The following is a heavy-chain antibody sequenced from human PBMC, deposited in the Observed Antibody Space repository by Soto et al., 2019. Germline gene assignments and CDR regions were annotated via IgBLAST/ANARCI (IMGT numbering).Heavy chain of an antibody. CDR1: GYTFTKHD. V-gene: IGHV1-46*01. D-gene: IGHD3-10*01. CDR3: ARGSSSGSGGTGVLNV. CDR2: INPGNASP. J-gene: IGHJ3*01. Sequence: QVQLAQSGAEVKKPGASVKVSCQASGYTFTKHDMHWVRQAPGQGLEWMGVINPGNASPRYAQKFQGRVTVTRDTSTSTVCMELTSLTAEDTAVYYCARGSSSGSGGTGVLNVWGQGTMVTVSS.